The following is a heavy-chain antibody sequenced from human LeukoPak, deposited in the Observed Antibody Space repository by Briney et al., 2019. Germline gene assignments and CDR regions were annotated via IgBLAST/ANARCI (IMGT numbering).Heavy chain of an antibody. Sequence: GGSLRLSCAASGFTFSSYWMHWVRQAPGKGLVWVSRINTDGSRTTYADSVKGRFTISRDNAKNTLYLQMNSLRAEDTAVYYCARVGDTMLRGFNYWGQGTLVSVSS. D-gene: IGHD3-10*01. CDR2: INTDGSRT. J-gene: IGHJ4*02. V-gene: IGHV3-74*01. CDR3: ARVGDTMLRGFNY. CDR1: GFTFSSYW.